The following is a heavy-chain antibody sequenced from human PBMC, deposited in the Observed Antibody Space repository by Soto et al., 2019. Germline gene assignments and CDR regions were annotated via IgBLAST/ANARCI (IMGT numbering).Heavy chain of an antibody. J-gene: IGHJ6*02. D-gene: IGHD1-1*01. CDR3: AKDTSTTRDPSFSMDV. Sequence: QVQLVESGGGVVRPGGSLRLSCAASGFTFSYYHIHWVRQAPGKGLEWLTVISNDGTYKYYADSVKGRFTISRDNSKNKLYLQMAGLRAEDTDVYYCAKDTSTTRDPSFSMDVWGQGNKVTVSS. CDR1: GFTFSYYH. V-gene: IGHV3-30*18. CDR2: ISNDGTYK.